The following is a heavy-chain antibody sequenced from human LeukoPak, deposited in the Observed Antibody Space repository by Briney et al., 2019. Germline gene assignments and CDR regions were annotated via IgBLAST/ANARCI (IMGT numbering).Heavy chain of an antibody. CDR3: AKDFYRLVEFDAFDN. D-gene: IGHD3-16*01. Sequence: GGSLRLSCAASGFTFDDYAVHWVRQAPGKGLEWVSGISWNSGRIGYADSVKGRFTISRDNAKNSLYLQMNSLRVEDTALYYCAKDFYRLVEFDAFDNWGQGTMVTVSS. J-gene: IGHJ3*02. CDR1: GFTFDDYA. V-gene: IGHV3-9*01. CDR2: ISWNSGRI.